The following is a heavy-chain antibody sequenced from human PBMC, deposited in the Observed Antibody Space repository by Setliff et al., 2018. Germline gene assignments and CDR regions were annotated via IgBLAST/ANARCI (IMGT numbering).Heavy chain of an antibody. CDR1: GGTFTTYA. Sequence: SVKVSCKASGGTFTTYAITWVRQAPGQGLEWMGGIIPRFSTANIAQNFQGRVTISADESTSTVYMELSSLRSEDTAVYYCARTARPDRYYNYMDVWGKGTKVTVSS. V-gene: IGHV1-69*13. J-gene: IGHJ6*03. D-gene: IGHD3-9*01. CDR2: IIPRFSTA. CDR3: ARTARPDRYYNYMDV.